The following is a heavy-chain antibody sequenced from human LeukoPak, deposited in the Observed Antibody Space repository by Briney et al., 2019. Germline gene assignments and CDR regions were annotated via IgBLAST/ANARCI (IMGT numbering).Heavy chain of an antibody. J-gene: IGHJ4*02. V-gene: IGHV4-34*01. D-gene: IGHD5-12*01. CDR3: ARHSGGYDQPFDY. Sequence: PSETLSLTCAVYGGSFSGYYWSWIRQPPGKGLEWIGEINHSGSTNYNPSLKSRVTISVDTSKNQFSLKLSSVTAADTAVYYCARHSGGYDQPFDYWGQGTLVTVSS. CDR2: INHSGST. CDR1: GGSFSGYY.